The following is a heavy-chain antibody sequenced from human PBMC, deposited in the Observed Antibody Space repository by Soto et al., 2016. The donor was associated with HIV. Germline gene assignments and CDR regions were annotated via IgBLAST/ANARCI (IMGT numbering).Heavy chain of an antibody. CDR2: IYYTGST. V-gene: IGHV4-59*01. J-gene: IGHJ6*02. CDR3: SRFPLRYYGMNV. D-gene: IGHD2-21*01. CDR1: GGSISGYY. Sequence: QVQLQESGPGLVKPSETLSLTCIVSGGSISGYYWSWIRQPPGKGLEWIGHIYYTGSTNYNPSLKSRVTISVDTSKNQLSLKLNSVNAADTAVYYCSRFPLRYYGMNVWAKGPRSSSP.